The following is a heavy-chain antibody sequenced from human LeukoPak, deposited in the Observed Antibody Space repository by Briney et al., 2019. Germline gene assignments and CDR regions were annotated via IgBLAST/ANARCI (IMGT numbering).Heavy chain of an antibody. V-gene: IGHV4-38-2*02. CDR2: IYSTGST. Sequence: PSETLSLTCTVSGYSITNGYFWGWIRQSPGKALEWIGNIYSTGSTFYIPCLQSRVTISVDTWKITFSVRLKSVTAADTAVYYCARDGYNPVPFDFWGQGTVVTVSS. CDR3: ARDGYNPVPFDF. CDR1: GYSITNGYF. J-gene: IGHJ3*01. D-gene: IGHD5-24*01.